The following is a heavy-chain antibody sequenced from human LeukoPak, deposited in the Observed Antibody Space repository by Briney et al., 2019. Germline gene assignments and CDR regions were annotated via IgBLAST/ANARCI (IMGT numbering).Heavy chain of an antibody. V-gene: IGHV3-21*01. CDR2: ISSSDNYA. CDR3: ARDAKGYCANGVCAD. Sequence: GGSLRLSCAAYGFTFSSYSMTWVRQAPGKGLEWVSSISSSDNYAYYADSVKGRFTTSRDNDKNSLQLLMNSMTAEDTAVYYCARDAKGYCANGVCADWGQGSLVIVSS. D-gene: IGHD2-8*01. J-gene: IGHJ4*02. CDR1: GFTFSSYS.